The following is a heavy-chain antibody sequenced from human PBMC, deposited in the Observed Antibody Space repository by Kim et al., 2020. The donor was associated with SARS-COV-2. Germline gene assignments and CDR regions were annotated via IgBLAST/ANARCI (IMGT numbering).Heavy chain of an antibody. J-gene: IGHJ3*02. CDR1: GYSFTSYW. CDR2: IYPGDSDI. D-gene: IGHD3-10*01. V-gene: IGHV5-51*01. Sequence: GESLKISCKGSGYSFTSYWIAWVRQMPGKGLERMGIIYPGDSDIRYSPSFQGQVTISADKSISTTYLQWSSLKASDTAMYYCARGEQMYYYGSGSYYLAILGQGTMVTVSS. CDR3: ARGEQMYYYGSGSYYLAI.